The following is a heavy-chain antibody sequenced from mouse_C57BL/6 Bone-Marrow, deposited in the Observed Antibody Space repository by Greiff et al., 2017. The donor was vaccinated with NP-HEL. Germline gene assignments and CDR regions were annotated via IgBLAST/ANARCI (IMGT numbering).Heavy chain of an antibody. J-gene: IGHJ2*01. CDR2: ISTKANGSTT. CDR1: GFTFTDYY. Sequence: EVMLVESGGGLVQPGGSLSLSCAASGFTFTDYYMSWVRQPPGKALEWLGFISTKANGSTTEYSASVKGRFTISRDNSQSILYLQMNALRAEDSATYYSARYLPRDCFGCWGQGTTLTVST. D-gene: IGHD5-5*01. V-gene: IGHV7-3*01. CDR3: ARYLPRDCFGC.